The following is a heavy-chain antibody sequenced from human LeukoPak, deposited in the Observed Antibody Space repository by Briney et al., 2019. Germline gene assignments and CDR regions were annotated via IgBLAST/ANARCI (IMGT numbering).Heavy chain of an antibody. CDR3: ARPTGDMSTVTKDAFDI. D-gene: IGHD4-17*01. Sequence: GGSLRLSCAASGFTFSSYWMHWVRQAPGKGLEWVSSISSSSSYIYYADSVQGRFTISRDNAKNSLYLQMNSLRVEDTAVYYCARPTGDMSTVTKDAFDIWGQGTMVTVSS. CDR2: ISSSSSYI. J-gene: IGHJ3*02. V-gene: IGHV3-21*01. CDR1: GFTFSSYW.